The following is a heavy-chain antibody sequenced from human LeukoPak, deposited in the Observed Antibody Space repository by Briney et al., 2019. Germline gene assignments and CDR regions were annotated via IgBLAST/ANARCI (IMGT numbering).Heavy chain of an antibody. D-gene: IGHD1-26*01. Sequence: SGGSLRLSCAASGFTFSSYSMNWVRQAPGKGLEWVSSISSSSSYIYYADSVKGRFTISRDNAKNSLYLQMNSLRAEDTAVYYCARDESGGSYPFDYWGQGTLVTVSS. V-gene: IGHV3-21*01. J-gene: IGHJ4*02. CDR3: ARDESGGSYPFDY. CDR1: GFTFSSYS. CDR2: ISSSSSYI.